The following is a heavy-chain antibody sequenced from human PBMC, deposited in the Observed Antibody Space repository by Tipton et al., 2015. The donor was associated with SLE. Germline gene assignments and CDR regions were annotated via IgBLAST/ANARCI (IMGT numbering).Heavy chain of an antibody. Sequence: SLRLSCAASGFTFSDYYMSWIRQAPAKGLEWVLVIYGGDIRYYADSVKGRFTISGDTSKNTLFLQMNSLRVEDTAVYYCARIVAGFGRSDRLVDPWGQGTQVTVSS. J-gene: IGHJ5*02. CDR3: ARIVAGFGRSDRLVDP. V-gene: IGHV3-66*01. CDR1: GFTFSDYY. D-gene: IGHD5-12*01. CDR2: IYGGDIR.